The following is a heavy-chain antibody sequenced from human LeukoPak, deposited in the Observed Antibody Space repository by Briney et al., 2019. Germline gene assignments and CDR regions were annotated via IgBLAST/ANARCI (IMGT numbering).Heavy chain of an antibody. CDR2: IKSGGSST. J-gene: IGHJ6*02. Sequence: GGSLRLSCAASGFTFTSYCMHWVRQAPGKGLVWVSRIKSGGSSTSYADSVKGRFTISRDNAKNTLYLQMNSLRAEDTAVYYCARGVLGLYYYYGMDVWGQGTTVTVSS. D-gene: IGHD1-26*01. V-gene: IGHV3-74*01. CDR3: ARGVLGLYYYYGMDV. CDR1: GFTFTSYC.